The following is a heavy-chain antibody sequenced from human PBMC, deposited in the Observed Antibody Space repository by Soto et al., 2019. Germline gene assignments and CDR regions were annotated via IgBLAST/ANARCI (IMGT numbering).Heavy chain of an antibody. D-gene: IGHD2-21*01. V-gene: IGHV3-33*01. Sequence: QVQLVESGGGVVQPGRSLRLSCSGSGFTFSNYAMHWVRQAPGKGLEWVAVIWNDGSLQYYTDSVKGRLNIFRDNSKNTLYLQMNSLRAEDTAVYYCAGQPIVTYWYLDLWGRGTLVTVSS. CDR3: AGQPIVTYWYLDL. CDR2: IWNDGSLQ. CDR1: GFTFSNYA. J-gene: IGHJ2*01.